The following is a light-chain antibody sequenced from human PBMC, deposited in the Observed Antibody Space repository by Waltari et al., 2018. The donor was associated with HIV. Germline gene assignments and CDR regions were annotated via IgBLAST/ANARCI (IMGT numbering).Light chain of an antibody. Sequence: DIVMTQSPDSMAASSGARATINCKSSPSVLDSSNNKNFLAWSQQKPGQPPTLLISWSSTRESGFPGRFSRRGAGTDVTLTHSSLRGEDVAVYYCQQYYTTPCPFGPGPKVAI. CDR1: PSVLDSSNNKNF. CDR2: WSS. J-gene: IGKJ3*01. CDR3: QQYYTTPCP. V-gene: IGKV4-1*01.